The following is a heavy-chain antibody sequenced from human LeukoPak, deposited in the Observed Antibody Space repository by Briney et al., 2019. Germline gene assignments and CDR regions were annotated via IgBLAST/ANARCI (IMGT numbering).Heavy chain of an antibody. CDR3: ARDSYDSSGYYYYYYYVMDV. V-gene: IGHV4-34*01. Sequence: PSETLSLTCAVYGGSFSGYYWIWIRQPPGKGLEWIGEINHSGSTNYNPSLKSRVTISVDTSKNQFSLKLSSVTAADTAVYYCARDSYDSSGYYYYYYYVMDVWGQGTTVTVSS. CDR2: INHSGST. CDR1: GGSFSGYY. J-gene: IGHJ6*02. D-gene: IGHD3-22*01.